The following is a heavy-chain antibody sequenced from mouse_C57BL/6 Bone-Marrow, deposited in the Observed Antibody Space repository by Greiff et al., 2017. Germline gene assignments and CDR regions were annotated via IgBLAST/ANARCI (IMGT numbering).Heavy chain of an antibody. V-gene: IGHV14-1*01. Sequence: VQLQQSGAELVRPGASVKLSCTASGFNIKDYYMHWVKQRPEQGLEWIGRIDPEDGDTEYAPKFQGKATMTADTSSNTAYLQLSSLTSEDTAVYYCTFYGNYDWFAYWGQGTLVTVSA. D-gene: IGHD2-1*01. J-gene: IGHJ3*01. CDR3: TFYGNYDWFAY. CDR2: IDPEDGDT. CDR1: GFNIKDYY.